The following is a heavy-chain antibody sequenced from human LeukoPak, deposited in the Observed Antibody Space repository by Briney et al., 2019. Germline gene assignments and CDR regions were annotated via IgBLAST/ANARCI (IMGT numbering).Heavy chain of an antibody. CDR3: ARQEAAVIFFQH. J-gene: IGHJ1*01. CDR2: IYYSGTT. CDR1: GGSISSSSHY. Sequence: SETLSLTCIVSGGSISSSSHYWGWIRQSPGKGLEWIGSIYYSGTTHNNPTLKSRVTISVDTSKNQFSLKLSSVTAADTSVYYCARQEAAVIFFQHWGQGTLVTVSS. D-gene: IGHD6-13*01. V-gene: IGHV4-39*01.